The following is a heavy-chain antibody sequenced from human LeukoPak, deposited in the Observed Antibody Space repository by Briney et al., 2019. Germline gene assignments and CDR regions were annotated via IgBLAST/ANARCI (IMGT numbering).Heavy chain of an antibody. Sequence: HPGGSLRLSCAASGFTFSSYSMNWVRQAPGKGLEWVSYISSASGSIYYADSVKGRFTISRDNAKNSLYLQMNSLRAEDTAVYYCARANSGSHQTYYFDYWGQGTLVTVSS. CDR3: ARANSGSHQTYYFDY. D-gene: IGHD1-26*01. CDR1: GFTFSSYS. J-gene: IGHJ4*02. V-gene: IGHV3-48*04. CDR2: ISSASGSI.